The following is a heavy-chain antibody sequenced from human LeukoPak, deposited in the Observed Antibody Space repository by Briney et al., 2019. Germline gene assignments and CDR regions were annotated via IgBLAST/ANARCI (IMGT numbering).Heavy chain of an antibody. Sequence: PSETLSLTCTVSGGSISSYYWSWIRQPPGKGLEWIGYIYYSGSTNYNPSLKSRVTISVDTSKNQFSLKLSSVTAADTAVYYCARGGSGWPYYFDYWGRGTLVTVSS. D-gene: IGHD6-19*01. CDR3: ARGGSGWPYYFDY. J-gene: IGHJ4*02. CDR1: GGSISSYY. V-gene: IGHV4-59*01. CDR2: IYYSGST.